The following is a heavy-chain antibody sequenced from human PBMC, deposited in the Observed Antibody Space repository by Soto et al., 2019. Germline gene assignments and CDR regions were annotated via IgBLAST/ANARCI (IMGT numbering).Heavy chain of an antibody. Sequence: PGGSLRLSCASSGFTFSTHAMHWVRQAPGKGLECVAIVSFDGSNKYYADSVKGRFTISRDNSKNTLYLQMSGLTPEDTAVYYCARGSPLAGIAAAGMPLYNWFAPWGQGTLVTVSS. V-gene: IGHV3-30-3*01. CDR2: VSFDGSNK. CDR3: ARGSPLAGIAAAGMPLYNWFAP. CDR1: GFTFSTHA. D-gene: IGHD6-13*01. J-gene: IGHJ5*02.